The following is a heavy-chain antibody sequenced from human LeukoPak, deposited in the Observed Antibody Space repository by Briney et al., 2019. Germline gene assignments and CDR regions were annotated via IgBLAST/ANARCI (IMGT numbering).Heavy chain of an antibody. D-gene: IGHD3-22*01. J-gene: IGHJ4*02. CDR3: AKDSGYYDSSGYPLDY. CDR2: ISYDGSNK. CDR1: GFTFSSYG. Sequence: GRSLRLSCAASGFTFSSYGMHWVRQAPGKGLEWVAVISYDGSNKYYAGSVKGRFTISRDNSKNTLYLQMNSLRAEDTAVYYCAKDSGYYDSSGYPLDYWGQGTLVTVSS. V-gene: IGHV3-30*18.